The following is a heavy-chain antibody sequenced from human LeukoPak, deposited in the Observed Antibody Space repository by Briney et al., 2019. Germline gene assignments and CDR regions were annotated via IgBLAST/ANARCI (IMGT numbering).Heavy chain of an antibody. V-gene: IGHV4-59*01. Sequence: SETLSLTCTVSGGSISGWYWSWIRQPPGKGLEWIGYIYYSGSTNYNPSLKSRVTISVDTSKNQFSPKLSSVTAADTAVYYCARALLTEDLYYFDYWGQGTLVTVSS. CDR3: ARALLTEDLYYFDY. CDR1: GGSISGWY. CDR2: IYYSGST. J-gene: IGHJ4*02. D-gene: IGHD2-15*01.